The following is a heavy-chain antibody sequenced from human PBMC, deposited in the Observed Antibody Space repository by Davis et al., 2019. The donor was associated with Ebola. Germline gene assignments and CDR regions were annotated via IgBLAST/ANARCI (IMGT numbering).Heavy chain of an antibody. CDR2: INPSGGST. V-gene: IGHV1-46*01. CDR1: GYTFTSYG. Sequence: AASVKVSCKASGYTFTSYGISWVRQAPGQGLEWMGMINPSGGSTSYAQKFQGRVTMTRDTSTSTVYMELSSLRSEDTAVYYCARAYRGGGGDHEFDYWGQGTLVTVST. J-gene: IGHJ4*02. CDR3: ARAYRGGGGDHEFDY. D-gene: IGHD2-21*02.